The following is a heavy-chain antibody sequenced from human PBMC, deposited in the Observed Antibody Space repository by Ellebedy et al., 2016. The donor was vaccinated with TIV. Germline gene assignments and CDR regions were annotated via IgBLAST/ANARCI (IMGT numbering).Heavy chain of an antibody. D-gene: IGHD6-19*01. V-gene: IGHV3-23*01. J-gene: IGHJ4*02. CDR2: LGGSSENT. CDR1: GFTFSNYA. Sequence: GESLKISCAASGFTFSNYAMSWVRQAPGKGLEWVSALGGSSENTYYADSVQGRFTIPRYNSENTLYLQMNSLRAEDTAVYYCAKTASKGRGWRTPIDYWGQGTLVTVSS. CDR3: AKTASKGRGWRTPIDY.